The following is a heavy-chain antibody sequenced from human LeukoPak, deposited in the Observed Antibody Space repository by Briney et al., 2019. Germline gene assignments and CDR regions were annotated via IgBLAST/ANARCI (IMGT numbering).Heavy chain of an antibody. D-gene: IGHD3-3*01. J-gene: IGHJ5*02. CDR2: IYTSGST. Sequence: PSETLSLTCTVSGVSISSYYWSWIRQPPGKGLEWFGYIYTSGSTNYNPSLKSRVTISVDTSKNQFSLKLSSVTAADTAVYYCARLRFLESTWFDPWGQGTLVTVSS. CDR3: ARLRFLESTWFDP. V-gene: IGHV4-4*09. CDR1: GVSISSYY.